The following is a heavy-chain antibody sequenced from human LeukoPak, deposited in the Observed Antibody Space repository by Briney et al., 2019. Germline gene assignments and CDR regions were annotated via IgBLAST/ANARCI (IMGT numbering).Heavy chain of an antibody. V-gene: IGHV3-74*01. CDR2: IKGDGSST. CDR3: AKSDWFDP. Sequence: PGGSLRLSCVASGFTFSGYWMHWVRQAPGKGLEWVSRIKGDGSSTSYVDSVKGRFTISRDNAKNTLYLQMNSLRAEDTAVYYCAKSDWFDPWGQGTLVTVSS. J-gene: IGHJ5*02. CDR1: GFTFSGYW.